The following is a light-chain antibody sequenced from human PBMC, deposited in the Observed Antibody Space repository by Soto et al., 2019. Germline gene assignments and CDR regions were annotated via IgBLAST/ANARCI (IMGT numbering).Light chain of an antibody. CDR3: QQYGSSPYT. CDR2: DAS. Sequence: EIVLTQSPATLSLSPGERATLSCGAIQSVSGSYLAWYQQKPGLAHRLLIYDASSRATGIPYRFSGSGSGTDFTLTLSRLETEDFAVYYCQQYGSSPYTFGQGTKLEIK. CDR1: QSVSGSY. V-gene: IGKV3D-20*01. J-gene: IGKJ2*01.